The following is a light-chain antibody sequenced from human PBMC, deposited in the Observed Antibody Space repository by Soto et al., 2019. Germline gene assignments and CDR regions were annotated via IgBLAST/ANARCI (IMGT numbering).Light chain of an antibody. CDR1: QSISSY. V-gene: IGKV1-39*01. CDR3: QQSYSTPPT. J-gene: IGKJ1*01. Sequence: DIQMTQSPSSLSASVGDRVTSTCRASQSISSYLNWYQQKPGKAPKLLIYAASSLQSGVPSRFSGSGSGTDFTLTISILQPEDFATYYCQQSYSTPPTFGQGTKVEIQ. CDR2: AAS.